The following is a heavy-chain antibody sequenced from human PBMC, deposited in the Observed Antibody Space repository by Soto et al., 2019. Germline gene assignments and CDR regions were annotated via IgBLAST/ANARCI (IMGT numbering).Heavy chain of an antibody. CDR1: GYTFTSYA. V-gene: IGHV1-3*01. Sequence: GASVKVSCKASGYTFTSYAIHWVRQAPGQRLEWMGWINAGNGNTKYSQKFQGRVTITRDTSASTAYMELSSLKSEDTAVYYCARSPYSSGYYYAIDYWGQGTQVTVSS. J-gene: IGHJ4*02. D-gene: IGHD3-22*01. CDR3: ARSPYSSGYYYAIDY. CDR2: INAGNGNT.